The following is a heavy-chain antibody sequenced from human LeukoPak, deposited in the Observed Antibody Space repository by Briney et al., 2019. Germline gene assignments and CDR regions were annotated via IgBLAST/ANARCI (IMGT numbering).Heavy chain of an antibody. CDR3: ARSHYYDSSGSFSFYYGMDV. CDR2: INSDGSST. Sequence: PGGSLRLSCAASGFNFTSYWMDWVRQTPEKGLVWVSRINSDGSSTRHADSVKGRFTISRDNAKNTLYLQVNSLRAADTAVYYCARSHYYDSSGSFSFYYGMDVWGQGTTVTVSS. D-gene: IGHD3-22*01. J-gene: IGHJ6*01. V-gene: IGHV3-74*01. CDR1: GFNFTSYW.